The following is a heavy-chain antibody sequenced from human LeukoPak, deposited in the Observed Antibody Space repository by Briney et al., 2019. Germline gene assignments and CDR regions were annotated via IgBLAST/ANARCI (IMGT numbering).Heavy chain of an antibody. V-gene: IGHV3-48*04. Sequence: GGSLRLSCAASGFTFSSYSMNWVRQAPGKGLEWVSYISSSSSTIYYADSVKGRFTISRDNAKNSLYLQMNSLRAEDTAVYYCARDSLFGGYCSGGSCQRLFDYWGQGTLVTVSS. J-gene: IGHJ4*02. CDR2: ISSSSSTI. D-gene: IGHD2-15*01. CDR1: GFTFSSYS. CDR3: ARDSLFGGYCSGGSCQRLFDY.